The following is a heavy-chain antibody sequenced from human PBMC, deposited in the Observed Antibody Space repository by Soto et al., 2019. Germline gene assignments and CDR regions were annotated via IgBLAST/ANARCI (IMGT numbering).Heavy chain of an antibody. Sequence: QLRLQESGPGLVKPSETLSLTCTVSGVSISSSSYYWGWIRLPPGKGLEWIGSIYYIGSTYYNPALKTRVAISVDTSSNQFSLELSSVTAAHTAVYYCARNQTVTSSGFDYWGQGTLVTVSS. CDR2: IYYIGST. D-gene: IGHD4-17*01. CDR3: ARNQTVTSSGFDY. CDR1: GVSISSSSYY. J-gene: IGHJ4*02. V-gene: IGHV4-39*01.